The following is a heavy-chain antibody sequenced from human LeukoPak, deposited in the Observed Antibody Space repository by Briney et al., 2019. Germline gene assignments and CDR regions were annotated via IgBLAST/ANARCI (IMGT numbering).Heavy chain of an antibody. Sequence: PSETLSLTCAVYGGSFSGYYWSWIRQPPGKGLEWIGEINHSGSTNYSPSLKSRVTISVDTSKNQFSLKLSSVTAADTAVYYCARGRNRLGYCSSTSCYGPPNWFDPWGQGTLVTVSS. J-gene: IGHJ5*02. D-gene: IGHD2-2*01. CDR2: INHSGST. V-gene: IGHV4-34*01. CDR1: GGSFSGYY. CDR3: ARGRNRLGYCSSTSCYGPPNWFDP.